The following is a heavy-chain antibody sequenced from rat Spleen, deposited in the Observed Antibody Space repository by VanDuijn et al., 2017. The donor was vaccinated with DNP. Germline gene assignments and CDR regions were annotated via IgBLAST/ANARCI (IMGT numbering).Heavy chain of an antibody. V-gene: IGHV2-41*01. CDR3: ASTLVNYGTYGYYAMDA. Sequence: QVQLKESGPGLVQPSQTLSLPCTVAGFSLTGYNVHWVRQPPGKGLEWMGIIWNTGGTRYNSALKSRLTIIKDTSKSQVFLKMNSLQTEDTATYYCASTLVNYGTYGYYAMDAWGQGTSVTVSS. J-gene: IGHJ4*01. CDR2: IWNTGGT. CDR1: GFSLTGYN. D-gene: IGHD1-3*01.